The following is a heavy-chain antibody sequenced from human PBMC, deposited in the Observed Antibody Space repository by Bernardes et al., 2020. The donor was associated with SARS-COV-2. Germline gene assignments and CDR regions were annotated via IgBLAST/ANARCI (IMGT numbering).Heavy chain of an antibody. CDR1: GGSINSHD. Sequence: SETLSLTCTVSGGSINSHDRNWIRQPPGKGLEWIGYIYHNGGNNYNPSLKNRVIITVDTSKNQFSLTLMSVTAADTTVYYCAIFNGRSYYFYYGMDFWDQGTTVTVSS. V-gene: IGHV4-59*11. CDR2: IYHNGGN. D-gene: IGHD1-26*01. J-gene: IGHJ6*02. CDR3: AIFNGRSYYFYYGMDF.